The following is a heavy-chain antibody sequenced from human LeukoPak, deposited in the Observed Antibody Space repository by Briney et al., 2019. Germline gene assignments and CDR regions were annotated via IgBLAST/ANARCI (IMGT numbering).Heavy chain of an antibody. V-gene: IGHV4-34*01. D-gene: IGHD1-20*01. CDR1: GGCFSGYY. CDR2: INHSGST. Sequence: SETLSLTCAVYGGCFSGYYWSWIRQPPGKGLEWIGEINHSGSTNYNPSLKSRVPISVDTSKNQFSLKLSSVTAADPAVYYCARGLTGIVYYYYYLAVWGKGTTVTVSS. CDR3: ARGLTGIVYYYYYLAV. J-gene: IGHJ6*03.